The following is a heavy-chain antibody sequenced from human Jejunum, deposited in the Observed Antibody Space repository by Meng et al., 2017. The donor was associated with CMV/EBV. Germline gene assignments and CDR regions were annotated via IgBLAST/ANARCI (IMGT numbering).Heavy chain of an antibody. CDR2: MFKSGTA. CDR1: GFY. J-gene: IGHJ5*02. Sequence: GFYWGWFRQPPGEGLEWIGSMFKSGTASYNSSLKSRVTMSIDTSTNQFSLKLTSVTAADTAVYYCAREHATTITAAGLGSSRVDPWGQGALVTVSS. V-gene: IGHV4-38-2*02. D-gene: IGHD5-12*01. CDR3: AREHATTITAAGLGSSRVDP.